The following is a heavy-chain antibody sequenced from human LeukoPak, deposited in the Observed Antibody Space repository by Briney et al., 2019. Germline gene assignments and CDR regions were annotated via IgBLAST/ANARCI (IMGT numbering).Heavy chain of an antibody. CDR2: IYYSGST. V-gene: IGHV4-59*01. D-gene: IGHD2-2*02. CDR1: GGSISSYY. CDR3: VRAQYCSSTSCYNDAGGTYYYNYYMDV. J-gene: IGHJ6*03. Sequence: PSETLSLTCTVSGGSISSYYWSWIRQPPGKGLEWIGYIYYSGSTNYNPSLKSRVTISVDTSKNQFSLKLSSVTAADTAVYYCVRAQYCSSTSCYNDAGGTYYYNYYMDVWGKGTTVTISS.